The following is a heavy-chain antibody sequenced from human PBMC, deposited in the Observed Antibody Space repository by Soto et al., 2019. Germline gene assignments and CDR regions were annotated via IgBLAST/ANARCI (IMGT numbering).Heavy chain of an antibody. D-gene: IGHD2-15*01. V-gene: IGHV3-11*01. CDR2: ISSSGSTI. Sequence: GGSLRLSCAASGFTFSDYYMSWIRQAPGKGLEWVSYISSSGSTIYYADSVKGRFTISRDNAKNSLYLQMNSLRAEDTAVYYCARDLGYCSGGSCYTIYEGGYWGQGTLVTVSS. CDR3: ARDLGYCSGGSCYTIYEGGY. J-gene: IGHJ4*02. CDR1: GFTFSDYY.